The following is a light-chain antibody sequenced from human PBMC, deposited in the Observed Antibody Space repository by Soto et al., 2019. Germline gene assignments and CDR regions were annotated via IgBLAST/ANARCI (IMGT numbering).Light chain of an antibody. CDR1: SSNIGAGYD. CDR3: QSYDSSLSVVV. J-gene: IGLJ2*01. Sequence: QTVLTQPPSVSGAPGQRVTISCTGSSSNIGAGYDVHWYQQLPGTAPKLLIYDNSNRPSGVPDRFSGSKSGTSASLAITGLQAEDEAEDYCQSYDSSLSVVVFGGGTKLTVL. V-gene: IGLV1-40*01. CDR2: DNS.